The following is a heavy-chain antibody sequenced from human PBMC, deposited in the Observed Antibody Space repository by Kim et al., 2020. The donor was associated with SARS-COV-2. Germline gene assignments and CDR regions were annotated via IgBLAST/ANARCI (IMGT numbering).Heavy chain of an antibody. J-gene: IGHJ4*02. CDR2: IWYDGSNK. CDR3: ARGYSSSRGLDY. D-gene: IGHD6-13*01. V-gene: IGHV3-33*01. CDR1: GFTFSSYG. Sequence: GGSLRLSCAASGFTFSSYGMHWVRQAPGKGLEWVAVIWYDGSNKYYADSVKGRFTISRDNSKNTLYLQMNSLRAEDTAVYYCARGYSSSRGLDYWGQGTLVTVSS.